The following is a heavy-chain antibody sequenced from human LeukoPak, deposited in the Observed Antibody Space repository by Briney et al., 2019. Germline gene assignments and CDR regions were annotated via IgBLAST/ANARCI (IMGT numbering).Heavy chain of an antibody. V-gene: IGHV3-7*01. Sequence: GSLRLSCAASGFTFSSYWMSWVRQAPGKGLEWVANIKQDGSEKYYVDSVKGRFTISRNNAKNSLYLQMNSLRAEDTAVYYCARAMGSGWIFDYWGQGTLVTVSS. CDR1: GFTFSSYW. CDR2: IKQDGSEK. D-gene: IGHD6-19*01. CDR3: ARAMGSGWIFDY. J-gene: IGHJ4*02.